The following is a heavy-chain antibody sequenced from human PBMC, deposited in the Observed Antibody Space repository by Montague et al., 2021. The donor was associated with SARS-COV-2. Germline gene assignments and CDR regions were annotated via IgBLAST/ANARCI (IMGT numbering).Heavy chain of an antibody. V-gene: IGHV6-1*01. J-gene: IGHJ5*02. D-gene: IGHD2-8*01. CDR3: ARDDPYCTNGVCYTGNWFDP. Sequence: CAISGDSVAGKGAAWSWEGQSPSRGLRWLGGTYYRSKWYNDYAVSVKSRITINPDTSKNQFSLQLNSVTPEDTAVYYCARDDPYCTNGVCYTGNWFDPWGQGTLVTVSS. CDR2: TYYRSKWYN. CDR1: GDSVAGKGAA.